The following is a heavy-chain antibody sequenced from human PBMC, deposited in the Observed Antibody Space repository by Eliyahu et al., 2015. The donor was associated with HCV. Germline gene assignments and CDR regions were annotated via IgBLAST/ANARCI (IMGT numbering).Heavy chain of an antibody. CDR1: GGFGSXY. D-gene: IGHD1-26*01. J-gene: IGHJ5*02. Sequence: QVGFPQSGPGLVKPSETLSLSCTVSGGFGSXYWSWIRQSPGKGLEWIGYMYFNGNTKYNPSLKSRVTISVDTSKKQFYLKLTSVTAADTAVYYCAQAVGLGPRTNWFDPWGQGTQVIVSS. CDR2: MYFNGNT. V-gene: IGHV4-59*11. CDR3: AQAVGLGPRTNWFDP.